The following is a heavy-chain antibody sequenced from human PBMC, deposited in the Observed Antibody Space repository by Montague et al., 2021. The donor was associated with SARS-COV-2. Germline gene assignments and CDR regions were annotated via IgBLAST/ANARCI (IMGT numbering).Heavy chain of an antibody. CDR1: GGSISSSNW. CDR3: AREAYYYDSSGYPYYYYYGMDV. CDR2: IYHSGST. J-gene: IGHJ6*02. Sequence: SETLSLTCAVSGGSISSSNWWSWVRQPPGKGLEWIGEIYHSGSTNYHPSLKSRVTISVDKSKNQFSLKLSSVTAADTAVYYCAREAYYYDSSGYPYYYYYGMDVWGQGTTVTVSS. V-gene: IGHV4-4*02. D-gene: IGHD3-22*01.